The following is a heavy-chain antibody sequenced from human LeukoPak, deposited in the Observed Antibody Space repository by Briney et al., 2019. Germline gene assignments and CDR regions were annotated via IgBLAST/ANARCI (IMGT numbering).Heavy chain of an antibody. CDR2: ISGSGGST. V-gene: IGHV3-23*01. J-gene: IGHJ1*01. CDR1: GFTFSSYA. CDR3: AKGSRALSGYFQH. D-gene: IGHD3-10*01. Sequence: GGSLRLSCAASGFTFSSYAMSGVRQAPGKGLEWVSAISGSGGSTYYADSVKGRFTISRDNSKNTLYLQMNSLRAEDTAVYYCAKGSRALSGYFQHWGQGTLVTVSS.